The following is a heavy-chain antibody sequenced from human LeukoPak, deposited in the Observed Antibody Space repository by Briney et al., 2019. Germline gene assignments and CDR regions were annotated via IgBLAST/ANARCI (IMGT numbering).Heavy chain of an antibody. J-gene: IGHJ5*02. V-gene: IGHV3-66*01. Sequence: GGSLRLSCAASGFTVSSNYMSWVRQAPGKGLEWASVIYSGGSTYYADSVKGRFTISRDNSKNTLYLQMNSLRAEDTAVYYCARDYYDSSGYFWFDPWGQGTLVTVSS. CDR2: IYSGGST. CDR1: GFTVSSNY. D-gene: IGHD3-22*01. CDR3: ARDYYDSSGYFWFDP.